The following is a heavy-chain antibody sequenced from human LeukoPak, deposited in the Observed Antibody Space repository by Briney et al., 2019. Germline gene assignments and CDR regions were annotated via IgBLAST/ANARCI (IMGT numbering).Heavy chain of an antibody. CDR3: VKGSEAFYDSMSDF. CDR1: GFTFRSYA. J-gene: IGHJ4*02. Sequence: GGSLRLSCAASGFTFRSYAMHWVRQAPGKGLEYVSAISSNGATTFYADSVKGRFTISRDNPKNTLYLQMSSLRPEDTAVYYCVKGSEAFYDSMSDFWGQGTLVTVSS. CDR2: ISSNGATT. D-gene: IGHD3-22*01. V-gene: IGHV3-64D*09.